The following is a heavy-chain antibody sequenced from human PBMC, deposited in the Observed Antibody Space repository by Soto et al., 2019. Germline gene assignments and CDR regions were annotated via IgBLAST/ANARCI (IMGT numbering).Heavy chain of an antibody. Sequence: QVQLVQSGAEVKKPGASVKVSCKASGYTFTSYAMHWVRQAPGQRLEWMGWINAGNGNTKYSQKFQGRVTITRDTSAGTAYLGLSSLRSEDTAVYYCARDLGVGAASDYWGQGTLVTVSS. V-gene: IGHV1-3*01. D-gene: IGHD1-26*01. CDR1: GYTFTSYA. CDR3: ARDLGVGAASDY. CDR2: INAGNGNT. J-gene: IGHJ4*02.